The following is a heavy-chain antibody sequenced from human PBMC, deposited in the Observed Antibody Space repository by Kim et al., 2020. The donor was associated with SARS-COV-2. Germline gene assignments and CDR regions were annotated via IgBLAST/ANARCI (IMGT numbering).Heavy chain of an antibody. D-gene: IGHD3-22*01. CDR1: GFTLSSYW. CDR3: ARLHDGYLRLFDY. CDR2: IKQDGSET. Sequence: GGSLRLSCAASGFTLSSYWMSWVRQAPGKGLEWVANIKQDGSETFYVGSVRGRFTISRDNAENSIYLEMNSLRDEDTAVYYCARLHDGYLRLFDYWGQGT. V-gene: IGHV3-7*03. J-gene: IGHJ4*02.